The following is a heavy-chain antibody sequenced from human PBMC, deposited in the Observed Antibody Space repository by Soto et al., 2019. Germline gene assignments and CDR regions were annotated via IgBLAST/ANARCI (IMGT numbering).Heavy chain of an antibody. CDR2: IYYSGST. CDR3: ARDYGDYGGYFDY. CDR1: GGSISSYY. V-gene: IGHV4-59*01. D-gene: IGHD4-17*01. Sequence: SETLSLTCTVSGGSISSYYWSWIRQPPGKGLEWIGYIYYSGSTNYNPSLKSRVTISVDTSKNQFSLKLSSVTAADTAVYYCARDYGDYGGYFDYWGQGTLVTVSS. J-gene: IGHJ4*02.